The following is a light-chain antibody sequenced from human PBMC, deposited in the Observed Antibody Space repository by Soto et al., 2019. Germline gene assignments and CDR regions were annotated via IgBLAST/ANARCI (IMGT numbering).Light chain of an antibody. J-gene: IGKJ1*01. CDR1: QGITSY. V-gene: IGKV1-9*01. CDR3: QQSYSTPWT. CDR2: AAS. Sequence: IQVTQSPSSLSASVGDRVTITCRASQGITSYLAWYQQKPGKAPKLLIYAASALQTGVSSRFSGSGYGTDFALTISNLQPEDFATYFCQQSYSTPWTFAQGTKVEIK.